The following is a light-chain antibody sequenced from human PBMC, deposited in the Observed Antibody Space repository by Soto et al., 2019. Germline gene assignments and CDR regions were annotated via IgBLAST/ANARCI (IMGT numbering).Light chain of an antibody. J-gene: IGLJ2*01. CDR1: KLGDKY. V-gene: IGLV3-1*01. CDR2: QGS. CDR3: QAWDSSTVV. Sequence: SYELTQPPSVSVSPGETASITCFGDKLGDKYVCWYQQRPGQSPVLVSYQGSKRPSGIPERFSGSNSGKIATLTISGTQAMDEADYYCQAWDSSTVVFGGGTKVTVL.